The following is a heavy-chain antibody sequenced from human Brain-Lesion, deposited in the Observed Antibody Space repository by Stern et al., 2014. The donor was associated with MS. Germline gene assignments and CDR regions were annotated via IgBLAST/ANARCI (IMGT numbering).Heavy chain of an antibody. V-gene: IGHV4-4*02. D-gene: IGHD6-13*01. Sequence: QLQLQESGPGLVKPSGTLSLTCVVSGGSISSSNWWSWVRQSPGKGLEWIGESDHSGSTIYHPSLESRVTVSVAKSKNRFFLTPGSVTAADTAVYFCARFPASRPHVFDSWGQGTLVTVSS. CDR2: SDHSGST. J-gene: IGHJ4*02. CDR3: ARFPASRPHVFDS. CDR1: GGSISSSNW.